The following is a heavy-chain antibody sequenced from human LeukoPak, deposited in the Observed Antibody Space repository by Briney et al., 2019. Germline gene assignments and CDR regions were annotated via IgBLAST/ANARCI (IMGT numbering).Heavy chain of an antibody. CDR1: GFTFSSYG. Sequence: PGGSLRLSCAASGFTFSSYGMHWVRQAPGKGLEWVAVISYDGSNKYYADSVKGRFTISRDNSKNTLYLQMNSLRAEDTAVYYCASLIRSWFDPWGQGTLVTVSS. D-gene: IGHD2-15*01. J-gene: IGHJ5*02. CDR3: ASLIRSWFDP. V-gene: IGHV3-30*03. CDR2: ISYDGSNK.